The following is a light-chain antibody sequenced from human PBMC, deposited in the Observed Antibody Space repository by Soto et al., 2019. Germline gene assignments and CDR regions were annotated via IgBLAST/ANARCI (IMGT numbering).Light chain of an antibody. V-gene: IGKV4-1*01. CDR2: WTS. CDR3: QQYESTPPT. Sequence: DIVMTQSPDSLAVSLGERATINCKSSQSALYSSNNKNYLAWYQHRPGQPPKLLIYWTSTRESGVPDRFSGSGSGTDFTLTITSLQAEDVAVYCCQQYESTPPTFGQGTKLEIK. J-gene: IGKJ2*01. CDR1: QSALYSSNNKNY.